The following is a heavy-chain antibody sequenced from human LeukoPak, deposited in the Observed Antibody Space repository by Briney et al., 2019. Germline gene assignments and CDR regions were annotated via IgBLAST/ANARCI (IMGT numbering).Heavy chain of an antibody. D-gene: IGHD3-16*01. CDR2: ISSSSSYI. V-gene: IGHV3-21*01. CDR3: ARDLIRGYMDV. CDR1: EFTFSNYW. J-gene: IGHJ6*03. Sequence: PGGSLRLSCVVSEFTFSNYWMGWVRQAPGKGLEWVSSISSSSSYIYYADSVKGRFTISRDNAKNSLYLQMNSLRAEDTAGYYWARDLIRGYMDVWGKGTTVTVSS.